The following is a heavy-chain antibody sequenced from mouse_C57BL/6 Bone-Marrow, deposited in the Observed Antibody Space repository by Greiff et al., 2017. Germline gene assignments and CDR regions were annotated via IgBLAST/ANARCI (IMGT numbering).Heavy chain of an antibody. CDR1: GFNIKDDY. Sequence: EVKLVESGAELVRPGASVKLSCTASGFNIKDDYMHWVKQRPEQGLEWIGWIDPENGDTEYASKFQGKATITADTSSNTAYLQLSSLTSEDTAVYYCTSQLYAMDYWGQGTSVTVSS. J-gene: IGHJ4*01. V-gene: IGHV14-4*01. CDR3: TSQLYAMDY. D-gene: IGHD3-1*01. CDR2: IDPENGDT.